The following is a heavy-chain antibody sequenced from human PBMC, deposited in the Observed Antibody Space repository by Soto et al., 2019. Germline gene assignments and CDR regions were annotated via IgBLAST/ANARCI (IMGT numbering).Heavy chain of an antibody. J-gene: IGHJ4*02. CDR2: IHYTGST. D-gene: IGHD3-10*01. CDR3: ARNHHYGSGSPDY. V-gene: IGHV4-4*02. CDR1: GGSIISNDW. Sequence: SETLSLTCAVSGGSIISNDWWSWVRQPPGKGLEWIGEIHYTGSTNYDPSLKSRVTISVDKSMNQFSLNLSSVTAADTAVYYCARNHHYGSGSPDYWGQGTLVTVSS.